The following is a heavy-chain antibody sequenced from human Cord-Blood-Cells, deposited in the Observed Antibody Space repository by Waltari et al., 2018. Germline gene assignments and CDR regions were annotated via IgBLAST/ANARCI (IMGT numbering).Heavy chain of an antibody. J-gene: IGHJ4*02. D-gene: IGHD6-13*01. Sequence: QVQLQESGPGLVKPSQTLSLTCPVSGGSISSGGYYWSWIRQHPGKGLEWIGYIYYSGSTYNNPSLKSRVTISVDTSKTQFSLKLSAVTAADTAVYYCAREIAAAANFDYWGQGTLVTVSS. CDR2: IYYSGST. V-gene: IGHV4-31*03. CDR3: AREIAAAANFDY. CDR1: GGSISSGGYY.